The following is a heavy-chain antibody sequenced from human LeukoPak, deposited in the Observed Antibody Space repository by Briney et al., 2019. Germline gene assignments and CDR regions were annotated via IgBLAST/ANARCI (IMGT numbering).Heavy chain of an antibody. CDR3: ARGYYDSSGYYLESFDY. CDR1: GYTFTSYY. D-gene: IGHD3-22*01. CDR2: INPSGGST. V-gene: IGHV1-46*01. Sequence: EASVKVSCKASGYTFTSYYMHWVRQAPGQGPEWMGIINPSGGSTSYAQKFQGRVTMTRDTSTSTVYMELSSLRSEDTAVYYCARGYYDSSGYYLESFDYWGQGTLVTVSS. J-gene: IGHJ4*02.